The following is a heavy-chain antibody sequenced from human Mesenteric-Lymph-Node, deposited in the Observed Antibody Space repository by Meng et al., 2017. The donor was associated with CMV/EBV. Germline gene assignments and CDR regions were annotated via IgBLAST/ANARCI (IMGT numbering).Heavy chain of an antibody. V-gene: IGHV3-53*05. CDR1: GFTVSSNY. J-gene: IGHJ4*02. CDR2: IYSGGST. Sequence: GESLKISCAASGFTVSSNYMSWVRQAPGKGLEWVSVIYSGGSTYYADSVKGRFTISRDNSKNTLYLQMNSLRAEDTAVYYCAKASPSRYCSSTSCYFDYWGQGTLVTVSS. D-gene: IGHD2-2*01. CDR3: AKASPSRYCSSTSCYFDY.